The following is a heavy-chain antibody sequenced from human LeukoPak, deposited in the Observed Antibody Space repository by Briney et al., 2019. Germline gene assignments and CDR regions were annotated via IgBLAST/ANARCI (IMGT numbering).Heavy chain of an antibody. V-gene: IGHV4-59*01. CDR3: ARGGYGDYDEGFDY. CDR1: GGSISSYY. CDR2: IYYSGST. Sequence: SKTLSLTCTVSGGSISSYYWSWIRQPPGKGLEWIGYIYYSGSTNYNPSLKSRVTIPVDTSKNQFSLKLSSVTAADTAVYYCARGGYGDYDEGFDYWGQGTLVTVSS. D-gene: IGHD4-17*01. J-gene: IGHJ4*02.